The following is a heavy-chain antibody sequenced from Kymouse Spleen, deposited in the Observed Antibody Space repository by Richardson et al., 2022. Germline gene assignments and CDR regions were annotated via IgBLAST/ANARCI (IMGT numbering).Heavy chain of an antibody. CDR1: GDSVSSNSAA. V-gene: IGHV6-1*01. J-gene: IGHJ3*02. Sequence: QVQLQQSGPGLVKPSQTLSLTCAISGDSVSSNSAAWNWIRQSPSRGLEWLGRTYYRSKWYNDYAVSVKSRITINPDTSKNQFSLQLNSVTPEDTAVYYCARSYLRYFDWLLEAFDIWGQGTMVTVSS. CDR2: TYYRSKWYN. CDR3: ARSYLRYFDWLLEAFDI. D-gene: IGHD3-9*01.